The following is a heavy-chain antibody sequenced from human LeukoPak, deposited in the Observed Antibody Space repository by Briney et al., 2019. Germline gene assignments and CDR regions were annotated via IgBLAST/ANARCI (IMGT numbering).Heavy chain of an antibody. CDR2: INHSGST. CDR3: ARASPMESVVGATGWFDP. Sequence: SETLSLTCAVYGGSFSGYYWSWIRQPPGKGLEWIGEINHSGSTNYNPSLKSRVPISVATSQNQFSLKLSSVTAADTAVYYCARASPMESVVGATGWFDPWGQGTLVTVSS. CDR1: GGSFSGYY. D-gene: IGHD1-26*01. J-gene: IGHJ5*02. V-gene: IGHV4-34*01.